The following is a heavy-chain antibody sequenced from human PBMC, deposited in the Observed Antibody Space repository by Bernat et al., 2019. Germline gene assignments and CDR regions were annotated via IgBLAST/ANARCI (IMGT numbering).Heavy chain of an antibody. V-gene: IGHV3-7*01. J-gene: IGHJ4*02. Sequence: EVELVESGGGLVQPGGSLRLSCAASGFSFSSYWMTWVRQAPGKGLEWVANIKQDGSEKYYVDSVEGRFTISRDNAKNSLYLQMNSLRAEDTAVYYCARHDSSGYYSTHFDYWGQGTLVTVSS. CDR1: GFSFSSYW. D-gene: IGHD3-22*01. CDR2: IKQDGSEK. CDR3: ARHDSSGYYSTHFDY.